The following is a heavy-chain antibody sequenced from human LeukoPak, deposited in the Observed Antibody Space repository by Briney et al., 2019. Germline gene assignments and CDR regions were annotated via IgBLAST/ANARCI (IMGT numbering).Heavy chain of an antibody. J-gene: IGHJ4*02. V-gene: IGHV5-51*01. CDR1: GYSFTTYW. D-gene: IGHD1-26*01. CDR2: IYPGDSDV. Sequence: GESLKISCKGSGYSFTTYWIGWVRQLPGKGLDWMGIIYPGDSDVKYSPPFQGQVTISADKSINTAYLQWSSLKASDTATYFCARLVARGSHYDYWGQGTLVTVSS. CDR3: ARLVARGSHYDY.